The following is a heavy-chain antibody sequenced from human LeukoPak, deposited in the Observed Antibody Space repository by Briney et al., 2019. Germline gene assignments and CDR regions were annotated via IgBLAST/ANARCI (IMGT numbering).Heavy chain of an antibody. CDR2: INPNSGGT. V-gene: IGHV1-2*02. D-gene: IGHD2-2*02. CDR3: ARDIVVVPAAIQNNWLDP. Sequence: VASVKVSCKASGYTFTGYYMHWVRQAPGQGLEWMGWINPNSGGTNYAQKFQGRVTMTRDTSISTAYMELSRLRSDDTAVYYCARDIVVVPAAIQNNWLDPWGQGTLVTVSS. CDR1: GYTFTGYY. J-gene: IGHJ5*02.